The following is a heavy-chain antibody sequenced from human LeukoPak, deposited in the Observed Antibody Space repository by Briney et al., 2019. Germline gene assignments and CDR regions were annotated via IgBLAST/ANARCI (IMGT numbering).Heavy chain of an antibody. CDR1: GYSISSGYY. D-gene: IGHD6-19*01. CDR3: ARDQGLVRYFDL. J-gene: IGHJ2*01. Sequence: SETLSLTCTVSGYSISSGYYWGWIRQPPGKGLEWIGSIYHSGSTYYNPSLKSRVTISVDTSKNQFSLKLSSVTAADTAVYYCARDQGLVRYFDLWGRGTLVTVSS. V-gene: IGHV4-38-2*02. CDR2: IYHSGST.